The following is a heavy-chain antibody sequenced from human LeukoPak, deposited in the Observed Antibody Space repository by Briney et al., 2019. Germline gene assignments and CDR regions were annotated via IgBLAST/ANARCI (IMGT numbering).Heavy chain of an antibody. CDR2: ISYDGSNK. J-gene: IGHJ2*01. V-gene: IGHV3-30-3*01. D-gene: IGHD3-22*01. CDR1: GFTFSSYA. Sequence: GGSLRLSCAASGFTFSSYAMHWVRQAPGKGLEWVAVISYDGSNKYYADSVKGRFTISRDNSKNTLYLQMNSLRAEDTAVYYCASFPLPLYHYYDSSGYYYEGSRYFDLWGRGTLVTVSS. CDR3: ASFPLPLYHYYDSSGYYYEGSRYFDL.